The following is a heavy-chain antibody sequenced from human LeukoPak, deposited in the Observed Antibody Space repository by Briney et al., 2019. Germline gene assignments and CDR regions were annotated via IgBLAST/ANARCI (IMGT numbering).Heavy chain of an antibody. CDR1: GFTFSSYA. Sequence: GASLRLSCAASGFTFSSYAMSWVRQAPGKGLGWVSAISGSGGSTYYADSVKGRFTISRDNSKNTLYLQMNSLRAEDTAVYYCAKGPATHDAFDIWGQGTMVTVSS. CDR3: AKGPATHDAFDI. J-gene: IGHJ3*02. CDR2: ISGSGGST. D-gene: IGHD1-26*01. V-gene: IGHV3-23*01.